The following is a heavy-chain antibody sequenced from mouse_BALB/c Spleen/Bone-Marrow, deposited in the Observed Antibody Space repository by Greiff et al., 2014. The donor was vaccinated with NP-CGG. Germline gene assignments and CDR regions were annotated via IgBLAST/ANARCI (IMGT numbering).Heavy chain of an antibody. D-gene: IGHD1-2*01. CDR2: INPDSRTI. CDR3: ARNGYYGWMTY. J-gene: IGHJ3*01. Sequence: EVQLQQSGGGLVQPGGSLKLSCAASGFDFSGYWMTWARQAPGKGLEWIGEINPDSRTINYKPSLKEKFIMSRDNAKNMLYLQMSRVRSEDTALYYCARNGYYGWMTYWGQGTLVTVSA. V-gene: IGHV4-1*02. CDR1: GFDFSGYW.